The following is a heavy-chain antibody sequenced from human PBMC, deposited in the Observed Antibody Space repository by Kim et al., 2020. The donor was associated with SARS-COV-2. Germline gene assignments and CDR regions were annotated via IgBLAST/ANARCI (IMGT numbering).Heavy chain of an antibody. CDR3: AREGYCSGGSCYPFDY. Sequence: SETLSLTCTVSGGSVSSGSYYWSWIRQPPGKGLEWIGYIYYSGSTNYNPSLKSRVTISVDTSKNQFSLKLSSVTAADTAVYYCAREGYCSGGSCYPFDY. CDR2: IYYSGST. D-gene: IGHD2-15*01. J-gene: IGHJ4*01. CDR1: GGSVSSGSYY. V-gene: IGHV4-61*01.